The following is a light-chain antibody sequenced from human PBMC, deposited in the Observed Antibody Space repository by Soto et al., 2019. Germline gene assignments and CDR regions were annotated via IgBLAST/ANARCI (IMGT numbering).Light chain of an antibody. CDR3: QQSYSTPPT. CDR2: AAS. J-gene: IGKJ1*01. V-gene: IGKV1-39*01. CDR1: QDIRSA. Sequence: DIQLTQYPASLSSSVGGRVTSTCRASQDIRSALGWYQQQPGKAPKLLIYAASSWTSGVPSRFSGSGSGTDSTLTISSLQPEDFATYYCQQSYSTPPTFGQGTKVDIK.